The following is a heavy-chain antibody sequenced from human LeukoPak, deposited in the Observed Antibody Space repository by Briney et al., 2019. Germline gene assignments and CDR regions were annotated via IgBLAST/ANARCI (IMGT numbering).Heavy chain of an antibody. CDR3: ARVRGITMVRGVRNYYYYGMDV. J-gene: IGHJ6*02. CDR2: MNPNSGNT. CDR1: GYTFTSYD. V-gene: IGHV1-8*01. D-gene: IGHD3-10*01. Sequence: ASVKVSCKASGYTFTSYDINWVRQATGQGLEWMGWMNPNSGNTGYAQKFQGRVTMTGNTSISTAYMELSSLRSEDTAVHYCARVRGITMVRGVRNYYYYGMDVWGQGTTVTVSS.